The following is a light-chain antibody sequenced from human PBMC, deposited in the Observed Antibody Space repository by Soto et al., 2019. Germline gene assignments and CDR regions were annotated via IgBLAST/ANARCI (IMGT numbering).Light chain of an antibody. CDR1: SSDVGAYNY. CDR2: DVS. V-gene: IGLV2-11*01. Sequence: QSALTQPRSVSGSPGQSVTISCTGTSSDVGAYNYVSWYQQHPGKAPKVIIYDVSERPSGVPDHFSCSRSGNTNSLTISGLQVDDEADYYCCSYAGTRTHILGSGTKVTVL. J-gene: IGLJ1*01. CDR3: CSYAGTRTHI.